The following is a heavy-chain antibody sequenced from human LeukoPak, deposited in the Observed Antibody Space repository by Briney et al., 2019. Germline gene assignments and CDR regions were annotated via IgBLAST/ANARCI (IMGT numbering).Heavy chain of an antibody. CDR1: GGTFSSYA. J-gene: IGHJ6*03. Sequence: ASVNVSCKASGGTFSSYAISWVRQAPGQGLEWMGGIIPIFGTANYAQKFQGRVTITADESTSTAYMELSSLRSEDTAVYYCAREYANYYYMDVWGKGTTVTVSS. CDR3: AREYANYYYMDV. V-gene: IGHV1-69*13. CDR2: IIPIFGTA.